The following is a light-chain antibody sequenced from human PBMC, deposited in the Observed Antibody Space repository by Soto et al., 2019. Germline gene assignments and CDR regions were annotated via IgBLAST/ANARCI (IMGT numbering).Light chain of an antibody. CDR1: QDIRYY. CDR2: AAS. Sequence: DIQMTQSPSSLSASVGDRVTITCQASQDIRYYLNWYQHKPGKAPKLLIYAASSLQSGVPSRFSGSGSGTDFTLTISSLQPEDFATYYCQQSYSTPRTFGQGTKVDIK. CDR3: QQSYSTPRT. V-gene: IGKV1-39*01. J-gene: IGKJ1*01.